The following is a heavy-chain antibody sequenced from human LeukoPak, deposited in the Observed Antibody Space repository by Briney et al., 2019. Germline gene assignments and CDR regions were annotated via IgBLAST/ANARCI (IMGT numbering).Heavy chain of an antibody. D-gene: IGHD3-16*01. CDR1: GGSISSSNYY. V-gene: IGHV4-39*07. CDR2: IYYTGST. Sequence: SETLSLTCTVSGGSISSSNYYWGWIRQPPGKGLEWIGSIYYTGSTYYNPSLKSRVTISVDTSKNQFSLKLSSVTAADTAVYYCARLIPYYYYYMDVWGKGTTVTISS. J-gene: IGHJ6*03. CDR3: ARLIPYYYYYMDV.